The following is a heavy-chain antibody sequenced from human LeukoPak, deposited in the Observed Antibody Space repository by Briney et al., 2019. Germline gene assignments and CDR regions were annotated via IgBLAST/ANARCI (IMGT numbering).Heavy chain of an antibody. V-gene: IGHV4-61*02. J-gene: IGHJ4*02. Sequence: PSQTLSLTCTVSGGSISSGSYYWSWIRQPAGKGLEWIGRIYTSGSTNYNPSLKSRVTISVDTFKNQFSLKLSSVTAADTAVYYCARWVRALQLADYWGQGTLVTVSS. CDR2: IYTSGST. CDR3: ARWVRALQLADY. D-gene: IGHD6-13*01. CDR1: GGSISSGSYY.